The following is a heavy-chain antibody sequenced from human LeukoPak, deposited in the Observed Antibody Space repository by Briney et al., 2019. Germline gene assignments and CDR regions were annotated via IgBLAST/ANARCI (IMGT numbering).Heavy chain of an antibody. J-gene: IGHJ4*02. CDR3: ARDKGTTGTLDY. D-gene: IGHD1-1*01. CDR2: IIPIFGTA. CDR1: GGTFSSYA. Sequence: GASVKVSCKASGGTFSSYAISWVRQAPGQGLEWMGGIIPIFGTANYAQKFQGRVTITADESTSTAYMELSSLRSEDTAVYYCARDKGTTGTLDYWGQGTLVTVSS. V-gene: IGHV1-69*13.